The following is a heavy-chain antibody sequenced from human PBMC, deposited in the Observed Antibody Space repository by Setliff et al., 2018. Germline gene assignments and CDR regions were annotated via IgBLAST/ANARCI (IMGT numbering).Heavy chain of an antibody. J-gene: IGHJ6*04. CDR1: GFTFSDHY. Sequence: LRLSCAASGFTFSDHYMDWVRQAPGKGLEWVGRTRNRANSYTTEYAASVKGRFTISRDDSKNSLYLQMHSLKTEDTAVYYCARDSRRATWDVWGKGTTVTVSS. CDR3: ARDSRRATWDV. CDR2: TRNRANSYTT. V-gene: IGHV3-72*01.